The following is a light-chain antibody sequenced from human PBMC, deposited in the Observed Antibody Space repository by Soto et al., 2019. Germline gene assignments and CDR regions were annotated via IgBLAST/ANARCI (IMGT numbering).Light chain of an antibody. Sequence: ALTQPPSVSVSPGQTARITCSGDALPKQYAYWYQQKPGQAPVVVIYKDNGRPSGIPERFSGSSSGTTVTLTISGVQAEDEAYYYCQSSDSSGRYPYVFGTGTKVT. J-gene: IGLJ1*01. V-gene: IGLV3-25*02. CDR2: KDN. CDR3: QSSDSSGRYPYV. CDR1: ALPKQY.